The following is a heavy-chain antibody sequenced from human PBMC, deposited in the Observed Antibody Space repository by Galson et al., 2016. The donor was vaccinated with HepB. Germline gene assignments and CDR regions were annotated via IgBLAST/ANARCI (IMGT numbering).Heavy chain of an antibody. CDR1: GFTFDEYG. CDR2: INWNGGST. Sequence: SLRLSCAGSGFTFDEYGMTWVRQAPGKGLEWVSGINWNGGSTAYAASVKGRFTISRDNAKNSLYLQMNSLRGGDTALYYCATVSTGGYSTNWYVEYWGQGTLVTVSS. CDR3: ATVSTGGYSTNWYVEY. J-gene: IGHJ4*02. D-gene: IGHD6-13*01. V-gene: IGHV3-20*04.